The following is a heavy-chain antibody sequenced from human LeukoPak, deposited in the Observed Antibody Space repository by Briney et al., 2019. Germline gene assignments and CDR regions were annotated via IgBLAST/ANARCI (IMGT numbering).Heavy chain of an antibody. J-gene: IGHJ4*02. CDR2: INHSGST. CDR3: ARGQGSSSWYRC. V-gene: IGHV4-34*01. CDR1: GGSFSGYY. Sequence: SETLSLTCAVYGGSFSGYYWSWIRQPPGKGLEWIGEINHSGSTNYNPSLKSRVTISVDTSKNQFSLKLSSVTAADTAVYYCARGQGSSSWYRCWGQGTLVTVSS. D-gene: IGHD6-13*01.